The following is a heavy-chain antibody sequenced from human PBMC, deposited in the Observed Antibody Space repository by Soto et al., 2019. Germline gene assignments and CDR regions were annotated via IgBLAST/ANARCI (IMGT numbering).Heavy chain of an antibody. J-gene: IGHJ6*02. Sequence: ASVKVSCKASGYTFTSYGISWVRQAPGQGLEWMGWISAYNGNTNYAQKLQGRVTMTTDTSTSTAYMELRSLRSDDTAVYYCARVGVSYQWDYYYYGMDVWGQGTTVTASS. D-gene: IGHD1-26*01. CDR2: ISAYNGNT. V-gene: IGHV1-18*01. CDR3: ARVGVSYQWDYYYYGMDV. CDR1: GYTFTSYG.